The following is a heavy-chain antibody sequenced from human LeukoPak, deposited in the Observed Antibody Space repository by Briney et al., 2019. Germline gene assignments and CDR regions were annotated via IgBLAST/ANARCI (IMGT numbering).Heavy chain of an antibody. D-gene: IGHD1-26*01. Sequence: ASVKVSCKASGYTFTGYYMHWVRQAPGQGLEWMGWINPNSGGTNYAQKFQGRVTMTRDTSISTAYMELSRLRSDDTAVYYCARVELPLGCYFDYWGQGTLVTVSS. CDR2: INPNSGGT. J-gene: IGHJ4*02. CDR3: ARVELPLGCYFDY. V-gene: IGHV1-2*02. CDR1: GYTFTGYY.